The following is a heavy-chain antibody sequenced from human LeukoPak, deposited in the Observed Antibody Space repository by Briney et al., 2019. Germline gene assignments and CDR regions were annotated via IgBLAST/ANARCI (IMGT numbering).Heavy chain of an antibody. Sequence: AGGSLRLSCAASRFTFSSYVMGWVRQAPGKGLECVSAISGSGRSTYYADSVKGRFTISRDSSKNTLFLHMNTLRAEDTAIYYCAKDRTVGASYWYFDLWGRGTLVTVSS. V-gene: IGHV3-23*01. J-gene: IGHJ2*01. CDR3: AKDRTVGASYWYFDL. CDR2: ISGSGRST. CDR1: RFTFSSYV. D-gene: IGHD1-26*01.